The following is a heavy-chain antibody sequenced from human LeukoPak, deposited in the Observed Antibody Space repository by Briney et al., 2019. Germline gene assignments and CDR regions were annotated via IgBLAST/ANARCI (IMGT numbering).Heavy chain of an antibody. CDR3: RQGFSMVRGV. V-gene: IGHV3-49*04. D-gene: IGHD3-10*01. CDR1: GFTSGDYA. Sequence: GGSLRLSCTASGFTSGDYAMSWVRQAPGKGLEWVGFIRSKAYGGTTEYAASVKGRFTISRDDSKSIAYLQMNSLKTEDTAVYYCRQGFSMVRGVWGQGTLVTVSS. CDR2: IRSKAYGGTT. J-gene: IGHJ4*02.